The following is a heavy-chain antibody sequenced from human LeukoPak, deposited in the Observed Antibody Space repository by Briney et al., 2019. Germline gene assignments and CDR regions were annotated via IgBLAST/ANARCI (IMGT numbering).Heavy chain of an antibody. Sequence: ASVKVSCKASGYTFTGYYMHWVRQAPGQGLEWMGWINPNSGGTNYAQKFQGRVTMTRDTSISTAYMELSRLRSDDTAVYYCARAMYYYDSSGYYSLDAFDIWGQGTMVTVSS. D-gene: IGHD3-22*01. CDR2: INPNSGGT. J-gene: IGHJ3*02. CDR3: ARAMYYYDSSGYYSLDAFDI. V-gene: IGHV1-2*02. CDR1: GYTFTGYY.